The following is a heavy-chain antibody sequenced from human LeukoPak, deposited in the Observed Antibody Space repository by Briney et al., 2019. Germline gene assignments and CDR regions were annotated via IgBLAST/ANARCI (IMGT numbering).Heavy chain of an antibody. Sequence: GGSLRLSCAASGFTFTIFGLNWVRQAPGKGPEWVSYIDARSGITYYADSVQGRFTLSRDNARESVFLQMNSLRAEDTAVYYCARDQGSSSWPYYYYYYTDVWGKGTTVTVSS. J-gene: IGHJ6*03. D-gene: IGHD6-13*01. CDR1: GFTFTIFG. CDR3: ARDQGSSSWPYYYYYYTDV. CDR2: IDARSGIT. V-gene: IGHV3-48*01.